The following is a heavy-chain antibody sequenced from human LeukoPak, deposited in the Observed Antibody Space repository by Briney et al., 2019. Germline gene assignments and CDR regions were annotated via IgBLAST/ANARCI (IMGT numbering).Heavy chain of an antibody. CDR1: GFTFISYS. Sequence: GGSLSLSCAASGFTFISYSMNWVRQAPGKGLEWVSSISSSSSYIYYADSVKGRFTISRDNSKNTLYLQMNSLRAEDTAVYYCARDANPMVRGDRPDYWGQGTLVTVSS. J-gene: IGHJ4*02. D-gene: IGHD3-10*01. CDR2: ISSSSSYI. V-gene: IGHV3-21*01. CDR3: ARDANPMVRGDRPDY.